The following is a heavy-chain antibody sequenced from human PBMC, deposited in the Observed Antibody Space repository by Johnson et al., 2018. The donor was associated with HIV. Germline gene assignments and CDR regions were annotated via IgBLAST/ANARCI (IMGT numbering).Heavy chain of an antibody. Sequence: QVQLVESGGGVVQPGGSLRLSCAASGFTFSSYGMHWVRQAPGKGLEWVAIIRYDGSNKYYADSVKGRFTISRDNSKNTLYLQMNSVRAEDTAVYYCAREWGEGAFDIWGQGTMVTVSS. CDR1: GFTFSSYG. CDR3: AREWGEGAFDI. J-gene: IGHJ3*02. CDR2: IRYDGSNK. V-gene: IGHV3-30*02. D-gene: IGHD3-16*01.